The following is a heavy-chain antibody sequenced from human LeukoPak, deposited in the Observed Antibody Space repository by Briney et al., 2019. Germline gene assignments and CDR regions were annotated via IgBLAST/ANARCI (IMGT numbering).Heavy chain of an antibody. J-gene: IGHJ4*02. V-gene: IGHV3-7*01. Sequence: GGSLRLSCAASGFTFSSYTMNWVRQAPGKGLEWVANIKQDGSEKYYVDSVKGRFTISRDNAKNSLYLQMNSLRAEDTAVYYCARGVRYTRFDYWGQGTLVTVSS. D-gene: IGHD1-14*01. CDR2: IKQDGSEK. CDR3: ARGVRYTRFDY. CDR1: GFTFSSYT.